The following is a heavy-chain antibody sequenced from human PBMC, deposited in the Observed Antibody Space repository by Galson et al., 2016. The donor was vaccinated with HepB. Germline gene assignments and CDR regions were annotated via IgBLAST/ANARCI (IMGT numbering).Heavy chain of an antibody. J-gene: IGHJ6*02. Sequence: SETLSLTCAVYGGSFSGYYWSWIRQPPGKGLEWIGEINHSGSTNCNASLKSRVSISVDTSKNQFALKLRSVTAADTGVYYCAREGGSAVRYGMDVWSQGTTVTVSS. CDR1: GGSFSGYY. D-gene: IGHD6-13*01. CDR2: INHSGST. V-gene: IGHV4-34*01. CDR3: AREGGSAVRYGMDV.